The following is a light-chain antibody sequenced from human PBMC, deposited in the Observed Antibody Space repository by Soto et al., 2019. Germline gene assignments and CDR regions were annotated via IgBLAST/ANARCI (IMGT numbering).Light chain of an antibody. CDR2: DVS. J-gene: IGLJ1*01. Sequence: QSVLTQPASVSGSPGQSITISCTGTSSDVGGYNYVSWYQQHPGKAPKLMVYDVSNRPSGVSNRFSGSKSGNTASLTISGLQAEDEADYYCSSYTSSHTRVFGTGTKVTVL. CDR1: SSDVGGYNY. V-gene: IGLV2-14*01. CDR3: SSYTSSHTRV.